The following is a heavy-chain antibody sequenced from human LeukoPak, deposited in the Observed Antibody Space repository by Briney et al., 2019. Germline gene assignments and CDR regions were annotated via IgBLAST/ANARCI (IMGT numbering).Heavy chain of an antibody. V-gene: IGHV3-53*01. CDR1: GFTVSSNY. D-gene: IGHD4-11*01. Sequence: GGSLRLSCAASGFTVSSNYMSWVRQAPGKGLEWVSVIYSGGSTYYADSVKGRFTISRDNSKNTLFLQMNSLRTEDTAVYFCARWGNDYSQFDSWGQGTLVTVS. CDR3: ARWGNDYSQFDS. CDR2: IYSGGST. J-gene: IGHJ4*02.